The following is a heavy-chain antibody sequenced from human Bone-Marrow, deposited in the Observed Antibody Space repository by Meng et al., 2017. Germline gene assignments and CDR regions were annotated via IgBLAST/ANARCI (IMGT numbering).Heavy chain of an antibody. CDR2: IYYSGST. Sequence: QVQLQESGPGLVKPSQTLSLTCTVSGGSIDSVDYYWYWIRQPPGKGLEWIGHIYYSGSTYYNPSLKSRVTISIDTSKNQFSLKLSSETAADTAVFYCARAFSGPLDSWGRGTLVTVSS. J-gene: IGHJ4*02. CDR1: GGSIDSVDYY. D-gene: IGHD3-10*01. V-gene: IGHV4-30-4*01. CDR3: ARAFSGPLDS.